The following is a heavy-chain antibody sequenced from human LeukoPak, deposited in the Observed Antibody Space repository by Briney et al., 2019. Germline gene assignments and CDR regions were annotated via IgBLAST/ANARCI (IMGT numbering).Heavy chain of an antibody. CDR3: ARSSDWYSPHFDY. CDR2: IYPGDSDT. J-gene: IGHJ4*02. Sequence: GESLKMSCKGSGYSFTSYWIGWVRQMPGKGLEWMGIIYPGDSDTRYSPSFHGQVTISADRSISTAYLQWSSLKASDTAMYYRARSSDWYSPHFDYWGQGTLVTVSS. D-gene: IGHD6-19*01. V-gene: IGHV5-51*01. CDR1: GYSFTSYW.